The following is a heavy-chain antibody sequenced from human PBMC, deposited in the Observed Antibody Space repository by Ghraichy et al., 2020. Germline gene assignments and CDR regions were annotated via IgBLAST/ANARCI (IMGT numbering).Heavy chain of an antibody. CDR1: GFPFSSYW. J-gene: IGHJ4*02. CDR2: INSDGSAA. CDR3: ARDHVVGAIIDY. V-gene: IGHV3-74*01. Sequence: SLRLSCAASGFPFSSYWMLWVRQVPGKGLEWVSRINSDGSAASYADSVRGRFTMSRDNAKNTLYLQMNSLRGEDTALYYCARDHVVGAIIDYWGQGTLVTVSS. D-gene: IGHD1-26*01.